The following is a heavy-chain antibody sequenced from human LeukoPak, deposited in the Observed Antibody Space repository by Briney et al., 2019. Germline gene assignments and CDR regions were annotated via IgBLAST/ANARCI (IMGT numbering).Heavy chain of an antibody. V-gene: IGHV1-2*02. CDR1: GYTFTGYY. Sequence: ASVKVSCKASGYTFTGYYMHWVRQAPGQGLEWMGWINPNSGGTNYAQKFQGRVTMTRDTSISTAYMELSRLRSDDTAVYYCAKDRGPQVVMVTIVDAFDIWGQGTMVTVSS. D-gene: IGHD5-24*01. CDR3: AKDRGPQVVMVTIVDAFDI. J-gene: IGHJ3*02. CDR2: INPNSGGT.